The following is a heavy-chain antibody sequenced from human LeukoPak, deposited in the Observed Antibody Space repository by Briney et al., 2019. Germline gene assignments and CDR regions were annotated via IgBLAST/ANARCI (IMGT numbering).Heavy chain of an antibody. V-gene: IGHV5-51*01. CDR3: ALAFSNYYDSSVKDDWFDP. CDR2: IYPGDSDT. D-gene: IGHD3-22*01. Sequence: GESLKISCKGSGYSFTSYWIGWVRQMPGKGLEWMGIIYPGDSDTRYSPSFQGQVTISADKSISTAYLQWSSLKAADTAMYYCALAFSNYYDSSVKDDWFDPWGQGTLVTVSS. CDR1: GYSFTSYW. J-gene: IGHJ5*02.